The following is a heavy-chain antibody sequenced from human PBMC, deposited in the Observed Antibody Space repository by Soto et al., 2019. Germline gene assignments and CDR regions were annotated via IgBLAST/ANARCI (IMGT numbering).Heavy chain of an antibody. J-gene: IGHJ3*02. V-gene: IGHV3-23*01. CDR1: GFTFSSYA. CDR2: ISDSGTGT. CDR3: AKDHTVVIRHAFDI. Sequence: EVQILESGGGLVQPGGSLRLSCAASGFTFSSYAMYWVRQAPGKGLAWVSGISDSGTGTYYADSVKGRFTISRYNSKNTVYLQMKSLRAEDTAVYYCAKDHTVVIRHAFDIWGQGTMGNVSS. D-gene: IGHD3-22*01.